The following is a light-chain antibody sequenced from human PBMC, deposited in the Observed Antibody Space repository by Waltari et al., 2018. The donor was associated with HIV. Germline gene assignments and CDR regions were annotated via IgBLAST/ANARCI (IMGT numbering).Light chain of an antibody. Sequence: QSALTQPASVSGSPGQSITISCTGTSSDVGGYNFVSWYQHHPGKAPKLMIYEVSNRPSGVSNRFSGSKSGNTASLTISGLQAEDEADYYCTSYTSSSTPVVFSGGTKLTVL. J-gene: IGLJ2*01. CDR3: TSYTSSSTPVV. CDR2: EVS. CDR1: SSDVGGYNF. V-gene: IGLV2-14*01.